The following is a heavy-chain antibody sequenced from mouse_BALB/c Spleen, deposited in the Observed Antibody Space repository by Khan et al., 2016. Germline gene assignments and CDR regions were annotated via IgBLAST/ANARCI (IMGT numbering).Heavy chain of an antibody. D-gene: IGHD1-1*01. CDR1: GFTFSSFG. CDR2: ISSGSSTM. Sequence: EVELVESGGGLVQPGGSRKLSCAASGFTFSSFGMHWVRQAPEKGLEWVAYISSGSSTMYYADTVKGRFTISRDNPKNTLFLQMTSVRSEDTSMYYCARDGSSYVFYAMDYWGQGPSVTVSS. J-gene: IGHJ4*01. CDR3: ARDGSSYVFYAMDY. V-gene: IGHV5-17*02.